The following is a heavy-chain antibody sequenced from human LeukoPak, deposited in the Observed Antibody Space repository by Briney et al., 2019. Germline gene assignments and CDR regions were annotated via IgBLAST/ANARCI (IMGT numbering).Heavy chain of an antibody. CDR1: GGTFSSYA. D-gene: IGHD6-13*01. CDR2: IIPIFGTA. V-gene: IGHV1-69*05. CDR3: ARDRRGSGSSWSYYFDY. J-gene: IGHJ4*02. Sequence: ASVKVSCKASGGTFSSYAISWVRQAPGQGLEWMGGIIPIFGTANYAQKFQGRVTITTDESTSTAYMELSSLRSEDTAVYYCARDRRGSGSSWSYYFDYWGQGTLVTVSS.